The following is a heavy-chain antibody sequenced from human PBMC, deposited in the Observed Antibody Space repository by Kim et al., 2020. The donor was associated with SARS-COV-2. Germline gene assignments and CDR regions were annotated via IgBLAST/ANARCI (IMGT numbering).Heavy chain of an antibody. D-gene: IGHD3-9*01. CDR3: TSGPTYYDILTGYNWFDP. V-gene: IGHV3-73*01. CDR2: IRSKANSYAT. J-gene: IGHJ5*02. Sequence: GGSLRLSCAASGFTFSGSAMHWVRQASGKGLEWVGRIRSKANSYATAYAASVKGRFTISRDDSKNTAYLQMNSLKTEDTAVYYCTSGPTYYDILTGYNWFDPWGQGTLVTVSS. CDR1: GFTFSGSA.